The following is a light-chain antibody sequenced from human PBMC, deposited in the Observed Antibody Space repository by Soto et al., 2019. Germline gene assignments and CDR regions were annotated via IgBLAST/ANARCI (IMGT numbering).Light chain of an antibody. Sequence: DLQMTQSPSSLSASVGDRVTITCRASQSISNYLNWYQQKPGKAPKLLIYAASSLQSAVPSRFSGSGSGTDFTLTISSLQPEDFATYYCQQSYSTPVTFGGGTKVEIK. CDR3: QQSYSTPVT. J-gene: IGKJ4*01. V-gene: IGKV1-39*01. CDR1: QSISNY. CDR2: AAS.